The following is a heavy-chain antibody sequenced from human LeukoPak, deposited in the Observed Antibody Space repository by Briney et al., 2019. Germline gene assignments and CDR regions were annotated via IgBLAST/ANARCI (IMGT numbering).Heavy chain of an antibody. D-gene: IGHD3-16*02. J-gene: IGHJ6*03. CDR2: MNPNSGNT. Sequence: AASVKVTCKASGYTLTSYDITWVRQATGQGLEWMGWMNPNSGNTGYAQKFQGRVTMTRNTSISTAYMELSSLRSEDTAVYYCARGRYSYYYYFMDVWGKGTTVTVSS. CDR3: ARGRYSYYYYFMDV. V-gene: IGHV1-8*01. CDR1: GYTLTSYD.